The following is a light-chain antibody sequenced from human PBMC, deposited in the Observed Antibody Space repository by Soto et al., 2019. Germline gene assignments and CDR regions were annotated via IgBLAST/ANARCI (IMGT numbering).Light chain of an antibody. V-gene: IGKV3-15*01. CDR3: QQYNNLPM. CDR2: GAS. J-gene: IGKJ1*01. CDR1: QSIGSN. Sequence: EIVMTQSPATLSVSPGERATLSCRASQSIGSNLAWYQQKPGQPPRLLIYGASTRATGIPAKFSGSGSGTEFTLTISSLQSEDFVLYFCQQYNNLPMFGQGTKVDIK.